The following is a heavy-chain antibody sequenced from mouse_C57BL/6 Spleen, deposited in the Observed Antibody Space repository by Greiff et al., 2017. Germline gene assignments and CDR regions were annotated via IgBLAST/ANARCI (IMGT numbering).Heavy chain of an antibody. V-gene: IGHV5-12*01. CDR1: GFTFSDYY. J-gene: IGHJ1*03. Sequence: DVKLVESGGGLVQPGGSLKLSCAASGFTFSDYYMYWVRQTPEKRLEWVAYISNGVGSTYYPDTVKGRFTISRDNAKNTLYLQMSRLKSEDTAMYYCARGGYGNYWYFDVWGTGTTVTVSS. CDR2: ISNGVGST. CDR3: ARGGYGNYWYFDV. D-gene: IGHD2-10*02.